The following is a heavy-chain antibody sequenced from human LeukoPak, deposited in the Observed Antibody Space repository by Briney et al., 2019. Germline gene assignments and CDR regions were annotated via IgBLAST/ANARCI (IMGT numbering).Heavy chain of an antibody. D-gene: IGHD1-26*01. V-gene: IGHV1-18*01. Sequence: ASVKVSCKASGYTFTSYGISWVRQAPGQGLEWMGWISAYNGNTNYAQKLQGRVTMTTDTSTSTAYMELRSLRSDDTAVYYCARVHRVGATTEVYYYYYGMDVWGQGTTVTVSS. CDR3: ARVHRVGATTEVYYYYYGMDV. CDR1: GYTFTSYG. CDR2: ISAYNGNT. J-gene: IGHJ6*02.